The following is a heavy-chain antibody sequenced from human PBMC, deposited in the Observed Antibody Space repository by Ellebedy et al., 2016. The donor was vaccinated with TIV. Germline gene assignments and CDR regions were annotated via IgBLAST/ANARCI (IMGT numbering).Heavy chain of an antibody. D-gene: IGHD5-12*01. CDR3: ARGNCDKKTCYDVMGWFDL. J-gene: IGHJ5*02. Sequence: AASVKVSCKASGYTFITYGVNWVRQAPGQGLEWMGWISVNNGTTKFAEKFQGRVTMTTDTSTTTAYMELRSLRSDDTAVYFCARGNCDKKTCYDVMGWFDLWGQGSLVTVSS. CDR2: ISVNNGTT. CDR1: GYTFITYG. V-gene: IGHV1-18*01.